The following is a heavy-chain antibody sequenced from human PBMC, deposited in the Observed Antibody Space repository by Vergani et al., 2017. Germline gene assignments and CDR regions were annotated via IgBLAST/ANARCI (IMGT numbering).Heavy chain of an antibody. D-gene: IGHD2-21*01. CDR3: ASWQKDEGEGGGYSYGRDV. Sequence: QVQLVESGGGVVQPGRSLRLSCAASGFTFSSYAMHWVRQAPGKGLEWVAVISYDGSNKYYADSVKGRFTISRDNSKNTLYLKMNSLRAEDAAVYYCASWQKDEGEGGGYSYGRDVGAKGTTFTVPS. CDR2: ISYDGSNK. CDR1: GFTFSSYA. V-gene: IGHV3-30-3*01. J-gene: IGHJ6*04.